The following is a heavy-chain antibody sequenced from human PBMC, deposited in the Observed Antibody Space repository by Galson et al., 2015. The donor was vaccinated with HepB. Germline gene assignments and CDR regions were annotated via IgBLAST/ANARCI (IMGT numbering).Heavy chain of an antibody. CDR3: ARDTVTTGVYNY. D-gene: IGHD4-17*01. CDR1: GGTFSSYA. CDR2: IIPIFGTA. Sequence: SVKVSCKASGGTFSSYAISWVRQAPGQGLEWMGGIIPIFGTANYAQKFQGRVTITADKSTSTAYMELSSLRSEDTAVYYCARDTVTTGVYNYWGQGTLVTVSS. V-gene: IGHV1-69*06. J-gene: IGHJ4*02.